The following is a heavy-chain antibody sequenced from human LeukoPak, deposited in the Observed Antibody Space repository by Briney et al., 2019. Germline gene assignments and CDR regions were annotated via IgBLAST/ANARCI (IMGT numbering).Heavy chain of an antibody. J-gene: IGHJ4*02. D-gene: IGHD3-3*01. CDR1: GFTFSSYA. CDR2: ISGSGGST. V-gene: IGHV3-23*01. CDR3: AKGGEYVIFGVVIPYFDY. Sequence: PGGSLRLSCAASGFTFSSYAMSWVRQAPGKGLRWVSAISGSGGSTYYADSVKGRFTISRDNSKNTLYLLMNSLRAEDTAVYYCAKGGEYVIFGVVIPYFDYWGQGTLVTVSS.